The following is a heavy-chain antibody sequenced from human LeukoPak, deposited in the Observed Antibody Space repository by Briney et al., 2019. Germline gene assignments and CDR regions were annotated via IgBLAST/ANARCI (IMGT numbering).Heavy chain of an antibody. CDR1: GFTVSSNY. Sequence: GGSLRLPCAASGFTVSSNYMSWVRQAPGKGLEWVSLIYSGSSTYYADSVKGRFTISRDNSKNTLYLQMNSLRAEDTAVYYCARDRGGKIANAFDIWGQGTMVTVSS. J-gene: IGHJ3*02. CDR3: ARDRGGKIANAFDI. D-gene: IGHD4-23*01. CDR2: IYSGSST. V-gene: IGHV3-53*01.